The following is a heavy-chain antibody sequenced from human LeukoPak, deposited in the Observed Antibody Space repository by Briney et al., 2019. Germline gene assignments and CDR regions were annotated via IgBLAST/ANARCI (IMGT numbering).Heavy chain of an antibody. V-gene: IGHV3-73*01. J-gene: IGHJ4*02. CDR1: GFTFSGSA. CDR2: IRSKANAYAT. Sequence: GGSLRLSCAASGFTFSGSAIHWVRQASGKGLEWAGRIRSKANAYATAYAASVKVRFAISRDDSMDTAYLQMSSLKTEDTAVYFCTSYYFDSSGYPRIDYWGQGTLVTVSS. CDR3: TSYYFDSSGYPRIDY. D-gene: IGHD3-22*01.